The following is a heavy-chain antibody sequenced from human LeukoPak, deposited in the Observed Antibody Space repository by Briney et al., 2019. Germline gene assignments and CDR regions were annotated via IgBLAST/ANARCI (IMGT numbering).Heavy chain of an antibody. CDR2: IWYDGSNK. D-gene: IGHD4-11*01. J-gene: IGHJ4*02. CDR1: GFTFSRYG. Sequence: GGSLRLSCAASGFTFSRYGMHWVRQAPGKGLEWVAVIWYDGSNKYYADSVKGRFTISRDNSKNTLYLQMNSLRAEDTAVYYCARGRYSNYAQYYFDYWGQGTLVTVSS. V-gene: IGHV3-33*01. CDR3: ARGRYSNYAQYYFDY.